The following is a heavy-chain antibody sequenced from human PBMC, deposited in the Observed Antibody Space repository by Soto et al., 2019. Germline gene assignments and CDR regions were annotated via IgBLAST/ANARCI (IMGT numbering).Heavy chain of an antibody. D-gene: IGHD6-6*01. CDR2: ISYDGSNK. J-gene: IGHJ3*02. CDR3: AKEYTGGSSSSAFDI. Sequence: GGSLRLSCAASGFTFSSYGMNWVRQAPGKGLEWVAVISYDGSNKYYADSVKGRFTITRNNYKNTLYLQMNSLRAEDKAVYYYAKEYTGGSSSSAFDIWGQGTMVTVSS. V-gene: IGHV3-30*18. CDR1: GFTFSSYG.